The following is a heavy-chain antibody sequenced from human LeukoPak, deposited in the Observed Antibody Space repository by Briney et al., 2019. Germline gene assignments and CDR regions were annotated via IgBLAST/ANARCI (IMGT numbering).Heavy chain of an antibody. V-gene: IGHV4-59*01. J-gene: IGHJ4*02. CDR1: GGSISSYY. D-gene: IGHD3-10*01. CDR3: ARVKESTYYYGPGSYKRWRKFDY. Sequence: SETLSLTCTVSGGSISSYYWSWIRQPPGKGLVWIGYIYYSGSTNYNPSLKSRVTISVDTSKNQFSLKLSSVTAADTAVYHCARVKESTYYYGPGSYKRWRKFDYWGQGTLVTVSS. CDR2: IYYSGST.